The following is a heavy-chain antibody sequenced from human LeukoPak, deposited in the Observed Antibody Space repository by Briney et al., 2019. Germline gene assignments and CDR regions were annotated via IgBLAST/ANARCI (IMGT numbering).Heavy chain of an antibody. CDR2: IKEDGSET. D-gene: IGHD3-10*01. CDR1: GFTFGSYW. J-gene: IGHJ4*02. CDR3: LGAGGGY. V-gene: IGHV3-7*05. Sequence: GGSLRLSCAASGFTFGSYWMNWVRQAPGKGPEWVASIKEDGSETFYVGSVKGRFTISRDNAKTSLYLQMNSLRAEDTAVYYGLGAGGGYWGQGTLVTVSS.